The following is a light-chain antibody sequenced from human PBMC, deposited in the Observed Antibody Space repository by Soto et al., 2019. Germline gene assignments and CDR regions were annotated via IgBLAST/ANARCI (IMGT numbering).Light chain of an antibody. CDR3: QQSYTAPWT. Sequence: DIQMTQSPSSLSASLGDRVTITCRASENIIQYLNWYQQKPGKVPRLLVYGASRLETGVPSRFSASGFGTEFTLTIRGLPSEDFATYYFQQSYTAPWTFGQGTKV. CDR2: GAS. CDR1: ENIIQY. V-gene: IGKV1-39*01. J-gene: IGKJ1*01.